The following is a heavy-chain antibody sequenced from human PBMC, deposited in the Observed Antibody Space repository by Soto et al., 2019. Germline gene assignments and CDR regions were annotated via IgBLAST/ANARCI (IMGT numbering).Heavy chain of an antibody. CDR3: ARARATIAAAAIFDC. J-gene: IGHJ4*02. CDR1: GGSISTSNW. CDR2: VYRTGST. D-gene: IGHD6-13*01. Sequence: PSETLSLTCAVSGGSISTSNWWRWVRQPPGKGLEWIGEVYRTGSTNYNPSLESRLTISVDKSKNQFSLKLTSVTAADTAVYYCARARATIAAAAIFDCWGQGTLVTVS. V-gene: IGHV4-4*02.